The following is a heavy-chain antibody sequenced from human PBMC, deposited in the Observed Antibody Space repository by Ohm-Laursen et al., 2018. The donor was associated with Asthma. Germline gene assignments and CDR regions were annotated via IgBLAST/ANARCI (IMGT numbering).Heavy chain of an antibody. V-gene: IGHV3-48*02. D-gene: IGHD1-26*01. CDR2: ISSSSTTI. CDR3: ARAHYLGNYGMDV. Sequence: SLRLSCAASGFTFSNYNVNWVRQAPGKGLEWVSYISSSSTTIYYADSVKGRFTISRDNAKNSLYLQMNSLRDEDTAVYYCARAHYLGNYGMDVWGQGTTVTVSS. J-gene: IGHJ6*02. CDR1: GFTFSNYN.